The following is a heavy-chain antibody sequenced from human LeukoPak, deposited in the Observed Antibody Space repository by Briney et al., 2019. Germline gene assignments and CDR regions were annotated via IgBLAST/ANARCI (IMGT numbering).Heavy chain of an antibody. Sequence: GASVKVSCKASGYTFTSYYMHWVRQAPGQGLEWMGIINPSGGSTSYAQKFQGRVTMTRDTSTSTVYMELSSLRSEDTAVYYSAKYSSSWSDAFDIWGQGTMVTVSS. J-gene: IGHJ3*02. CDR2: INPSGGST. V-gene: IGHV1-46*01. CDR1: GYTFTSYY. CDR3: AKYSSSWSDAFDI. D-gene: IGHD6-13*01.